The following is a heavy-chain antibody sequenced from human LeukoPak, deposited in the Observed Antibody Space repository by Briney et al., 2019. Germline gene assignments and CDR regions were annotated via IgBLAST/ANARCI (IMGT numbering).Heavy chain of an antibody. CDR2: IRYDGSDK. Sequence: GGSLRLSWASFGLTFMIYGMRSVRQAPSKGLEWVTFIRYDGSDKYYADSVRGRFTISRDNSKNTLFLQMNSLRLDDTAVYYCAKRADYYGSRRAFYDAFALWGQGKMVTVSS. V-gene: IGHV3-30*02. D-gene: IGHD3-10*01. J-gene: IGHJ3*01. CDR1: GLTFMIYG. CDR3: AKRADYYGSRRAFYDAFAL.